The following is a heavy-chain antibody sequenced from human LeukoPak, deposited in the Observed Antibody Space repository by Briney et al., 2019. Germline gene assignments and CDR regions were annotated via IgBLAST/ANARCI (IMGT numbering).Heavy chain of an antibody. D-gene: IGHD3-16*02. J-gene: IGHJ4*02. Sequence: GGSLRLSCAASGFTFSSYSMNWVRQAPGKGLEWVSSISSSSSYIYYADSVKGRFTISRDNARNSLYLQMNSLRAEDTAVYYCARASMITFGGVIVSDYWGQGTLVTVSS. V-gene: IGHV3-21*01. CDR3: ARASMITFGGVIVSDY. CDR2: ISSSSSYI. CDR1: GFTFSSYS.